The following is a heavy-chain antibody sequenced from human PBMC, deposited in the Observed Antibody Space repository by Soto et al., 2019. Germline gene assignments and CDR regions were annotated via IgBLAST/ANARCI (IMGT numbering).Heavy chain of an antibody. CDR3: AHSPVRDDLWIASGSRASSSFDP. CDR1: GCSLSSSGVG. J-gene: IGHJ5*02. D-gene: IGHD3-3*01. Sequence: QITLKESGPTLVRPTQTLTLTCTFSGCSLSSSGVGVGWIRQPPGNALEWLALIYWDDDKRYSPSLKGRLTITKDTSKNQVVLTMITMDPVDTGTYYCAHSPVRDDLWIASGSRASSSFDPCCQGTLVTVSS. CDR2: IYWDDDK. V-gene: IGHV2-5*02.